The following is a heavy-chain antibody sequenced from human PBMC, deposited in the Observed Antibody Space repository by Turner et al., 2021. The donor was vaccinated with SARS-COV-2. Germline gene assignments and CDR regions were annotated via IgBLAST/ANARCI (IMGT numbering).Heavy chain of an antibody. CDR2: ISASGST. CDR3: ARDSPLASWGYFDD. V-gene: IGHV4-4*07. D-gene: IGHD2-2*01. Sequence: QVQLQESGPGLVKPSETLSLTCTVAGGSISNYHWNWIRLPAGKGLGWIRRISASGSTNYNPTLKGRVTMSVDTSKNQFSLELSSVTAADTAVYYCARDSPLASWGYFDDWGQGTLVTVSS. J-gene: IGHJ4*02. CDR1: GGSISNYH.